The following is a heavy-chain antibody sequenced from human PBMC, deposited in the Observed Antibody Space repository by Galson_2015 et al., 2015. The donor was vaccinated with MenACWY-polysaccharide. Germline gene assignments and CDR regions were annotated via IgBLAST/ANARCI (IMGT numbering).Heavy chain of an antibody. D-gene: IGHD2-15*01. V-gene: IGHV4-59*08. CDR3: ARHLGYCGGGTCYGRFDP. CDR1: GGSISSYY. J-gene: IGHJ5*02. CDR2: IYFSGSP. Sequence: SETLSLTCTVSGGSISSYYWSWFRQPPGKGLEWIGYIYFSGSPKYSPSLKSRVTMSVDTSKNQFSLMLGSVTAADTAMYYCARHLGYCGGGTCYGRFDPWGREPWSPSPQ.